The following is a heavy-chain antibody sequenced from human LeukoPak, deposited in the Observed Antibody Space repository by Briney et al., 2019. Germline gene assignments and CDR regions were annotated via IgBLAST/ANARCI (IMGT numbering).Heavy chain of an antibody. CDR3: ARTGNALRHFDY. CDR1: GFTFSSYG. D-gene: IGHD1-1*01. V-gene: IGHV3-33*01. Sequence: GGSLRLSCAASGFTFSSYGMHWVRQAPGKGLEWVAVIWYDGSNKYYADSVKGRFTISRDNSKNTLYLQMNSLRAEDTAVYYCARTGNALRHFDYWGQGTLVTVSS. J-gene: IGHJ4*02. CDR2: IWYDGSNK.